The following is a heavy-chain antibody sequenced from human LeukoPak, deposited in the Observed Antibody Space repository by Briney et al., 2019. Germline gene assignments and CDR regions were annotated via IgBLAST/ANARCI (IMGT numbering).Heavy chain of an antibody. Sequence: GGSLRLSCAASGFTFSSYDMHWVRQAPGKGLEWVSAIGTAGDTYYPGSVKGRFTISRENAKNSLYLQMNSLRAGDTAVYYCARDKALSSTSCYIDWFDPWGQGTLVTVSS. J-gene: IGHJ5*02. CDR3: ARDKALSSTSCYIDWFDP. V-gene: IGHV3-13*01. D-gene: IGHD2-2*02. CDR2: IGTAGDT. CDR1: GFTFSSYD.